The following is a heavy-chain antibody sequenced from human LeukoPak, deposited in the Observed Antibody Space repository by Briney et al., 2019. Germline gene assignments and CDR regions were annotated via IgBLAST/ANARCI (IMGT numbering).Heavy chain of an antibody. J-gene: IGHJ5*02. CDR3: ARLTPGYSSDWYGNWFDP. CDR1: GYTFIGYY. D-gene: IGHD6-19*01. V-gene: IGHV1-2*04. CDR2: INPNSGGT. Sequence: ASVKVSCKASGYTFIGYYMHWVRQAPGQGLEWMGWINPNSGGTNYAQKFQGWVTMTRDTSISTAYMELSRLRSDDTAVYHCARLTPGYSSDWYGNWFDPWGQGTLVTVSS.